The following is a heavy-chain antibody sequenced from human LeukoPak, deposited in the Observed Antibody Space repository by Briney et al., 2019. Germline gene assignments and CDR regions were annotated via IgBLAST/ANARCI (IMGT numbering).Heavy chain of an antibody. Sequence: GVSLRLSCAASGFTFSSYWMSWVRQAPGKGLEWVANIKQDGSERYYVDSVKGRFTISRDNAKNSLYLQMNSLGAVDTAVYYCARGPSGGNGFSYWGLGTLVTVSS. D-gene: IGHD2-15*01. J-gene: IGHJ4*02. CDR2: IKQDGSER. CDR1: GFTFSSYW. CDR3: ARGPSGGNGFSY. V-gene: IGHV3-7*04.